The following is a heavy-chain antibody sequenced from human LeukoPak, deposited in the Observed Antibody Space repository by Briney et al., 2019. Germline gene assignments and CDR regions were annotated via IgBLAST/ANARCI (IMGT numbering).Heavy chain of an antibody. CDR1: GGSISSSSYY. CDR3: ARASLSDAFDI. V-gene: IGHV4-61*01. CDR2: IYYSGST. Sequence: SETLSLTCTVSGGSISSSSYYWSWIRQPPGKGLEWIGYIYYSGSTNYNPSLKSRVTISVDTSKNQFSLKLSSVTAADTAVYYCARASLSDAFDIWGQGTMVTVSS. J-gene: IGHJ3*02.